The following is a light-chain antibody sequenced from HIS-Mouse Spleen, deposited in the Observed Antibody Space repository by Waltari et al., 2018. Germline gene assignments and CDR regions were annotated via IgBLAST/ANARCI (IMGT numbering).Light chain of an antibody. CDR1: SSDVGGYNY. Sequence: QSALTQPASLSGSPAQSITISCTGTSSDVGGYNYVSWYQQHPGKAPKLMSYEVSKRPSGVSNRFSGSKSGNTASLTLSGLQAEDEADYYVSSYASSSTYVFGTGTKVTVL. J-gene: IGLJ1*01. CDR3: SSYASSSTYV. V-gene: IGLV2-14*01. CDR2: EVS.